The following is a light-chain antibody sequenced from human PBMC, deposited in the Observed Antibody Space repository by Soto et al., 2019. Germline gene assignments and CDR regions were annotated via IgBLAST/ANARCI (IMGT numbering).Light chain of an antibody. J-gene: IGKJ4*01. CDR1: QSVNNNF. CDR2: GAS. V-gene: IGKV3-20*01. Sequence: EIVLTQSPGTLSLSPGERATLSCRASQSVNNNFLAWYEEKPGQAPRLLMYGASNRATGIPDRFSGSGSGTDFTLTISRLEPGDSAVYYCQQYDTTPLNFGGGTKVEIK. CDR3: QQYDTTPLN.